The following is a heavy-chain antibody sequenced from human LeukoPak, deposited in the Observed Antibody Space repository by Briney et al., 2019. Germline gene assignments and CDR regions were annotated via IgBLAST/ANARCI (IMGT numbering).Heavy chain of an antibody. D-gene: IGHD2-8*01. V-gene: IGHV1-2*04. CDR2: INPNSGGT. CDR1: GYTFTGYY. Sequence: VASVKVSCKASGYTFTGYYMHWVRQAPGQGLEWMGWINPNSGGTNYAQKFQGWVTMTRDTSISTAYMELSRLRSDDTAVYYCAREAKSTNGVSVDYWGQGTLVTVSS. J-gene: IGHJ4*02. CDR3: AREAKSTNGVSVDY.